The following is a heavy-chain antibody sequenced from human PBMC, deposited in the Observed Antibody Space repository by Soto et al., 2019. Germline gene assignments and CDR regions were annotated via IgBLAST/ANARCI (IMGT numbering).Heavy chain of an antibody. V-gene: IGHV4-30-4*01. J-gene: IGHJ5*02. Sequence: QVQLQESGPGLVKPSQTLSLTCTVSGGSISSGDYYWSWIRQPPGKGLEWIGYIYYSGSTYYNPSLKRRVTISVDTSKNQFSLKLSSVTAADTAVYYCARTCSGGSCYPRGWFDPWGQGTLVTVSS. CDR1: GGSISSGDYY. D-gene: IGHD2-15*01. CDR2: IYYSGST. CDR3: ARTCSGGSCYPRGWFDP.